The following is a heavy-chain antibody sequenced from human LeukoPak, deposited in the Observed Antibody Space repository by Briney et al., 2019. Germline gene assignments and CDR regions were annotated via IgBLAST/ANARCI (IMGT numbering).Heavy chain of an antibody. J-gene: IGHJ3*02. Sequence: PSETLSLTCAVYGGSFSGYYWSWIRQPPGKGLEWIGEINHSGSTNYNPSLKSRVTISVDTSKNQFSLKLSSVTAADTAVYYCARSVQLRFQGNAFDIWGQGTMVTVSS. CDR2: INHSGST. V-gene: IGHV4-34*01. D-gene: IGHD5-18*01. CDR3: ARSVQLRFQGNAFDI. CDR1: GGSFSGYY.